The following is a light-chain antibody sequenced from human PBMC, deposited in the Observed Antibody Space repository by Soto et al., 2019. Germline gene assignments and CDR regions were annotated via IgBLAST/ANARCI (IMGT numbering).Light chain of an antibody. Sequence: EIVLTQSPGTLYLSPGERANLSCRASQSVSSNYLAWYQQKPGQAPRLLVYDTSYRATGVPDRFSGSGSGTDFTLTISRLQPEDSAVYYCQQYDSSPWTFGQGTKVDIK. J-gene: IGKJ1*01. CDR2: DTS. V-gene: IGKV3-20*01. CDR1: QSVSSNY. CDR3: QQYDSSPWT.